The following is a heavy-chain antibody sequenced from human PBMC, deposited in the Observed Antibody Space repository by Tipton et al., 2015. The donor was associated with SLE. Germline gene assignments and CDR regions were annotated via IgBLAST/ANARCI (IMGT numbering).Heavy chain of an antibody. D-gene: IGHD3-3*01. Sequence: LSLTCTAYGGSISSYYWSWIRQPPGKGLEWIGDIYYSGSTNYNPSLKSRVTISVDTSKNQFSLKLSSVTAADTAVYYCARARYYDFWCGYSFDFWGQGTLVTVSS. J-gene: IGHJ4*02. V-gene: IGHV4-59*01. CDR2: IYYSGST. CDR3: ARARYYDFWCGYSFDF. CDR1: GGSISSYY.